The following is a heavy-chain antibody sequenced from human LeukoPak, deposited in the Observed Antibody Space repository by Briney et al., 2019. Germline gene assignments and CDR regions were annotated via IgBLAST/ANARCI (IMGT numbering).Heavy chain of an antibody. D-gene: IGHD3-22*01. CDR2: ISSSSSYI. CDR3: ARDLTLRDYYDSSGYTLDS. J-gene: IGHJ4*02. Sequence: PGGSLRLSCAASGFTFSSYSMNWVRQAPGKGLEWVSAISSSSSYIYYADSVKGRFTISRDNAKNSLYLQMNSLRAEDTAGYYCARDLTLRDYYDSSGYTLDSRGQGNLVTVSS. V-gene: IGHV3-21*01. CDR1: GFTFSSYS.